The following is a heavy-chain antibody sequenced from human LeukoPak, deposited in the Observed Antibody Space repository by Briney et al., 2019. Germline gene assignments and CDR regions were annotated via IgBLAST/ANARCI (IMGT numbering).Heavy chain of an antibody. D-gene: IGHD5-18*01. Sequence: SETLSLTCTVSGGSISSYYWSWIRQPPGKGLEWIGYIYYSGSTNYNPSLKGRVTISVDTSKNQFSLKLSSVTAADTAVYYCARSDTAMAYFDYWGQGTLVTVSS. CDR1: GGSISSYY. CDR3: ARSDTAMAYFDY. V-gene: IGHV4-59*01. CDR2: IYYSGST. J-gene: IGHJ4*02.